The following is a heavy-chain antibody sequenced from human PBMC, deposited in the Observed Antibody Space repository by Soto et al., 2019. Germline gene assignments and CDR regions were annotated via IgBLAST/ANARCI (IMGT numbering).Heavy chain of an antibody. Sequence: QLQLQESGPGLVKPSETLSLTCTVSGGSISSSSYYWGWIRQPPGKGLEWIGSIYYSGSTYYNPSLKSRVTISVDTSKNQFSLKLSSVTAADTAVYYCARGMDSGWQDAFDIWGQGTMVTVSS. CDR3: ARGMDSGWQDAFDI. V-gene: IGHV4-39*01. D-gene: IGHD6-19*01. J-gene: IGHJ3*02. CDR2: IYYSGST. CDR1: GGSISSSSYY.